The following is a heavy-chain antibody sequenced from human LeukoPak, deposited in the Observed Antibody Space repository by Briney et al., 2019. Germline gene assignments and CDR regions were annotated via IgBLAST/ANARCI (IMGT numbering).Heavy chain of an antibody. V-gene: IGHV3-53*01. D-gene: IGHD3-3*02. CDR2: IYSGGNT. CDR3: ASRAHFWSGPGG. Sequence: GGSLRLSCAASGFTVSSNYMSRVRQAPGKGLEWVSLIYSGGNTYYADSVKGRITISRDNAKNSLSLQMNSLRAEDTAVYYCASRAHFWSGPGGWGQGTLVTVSS. CDR1: GFTVSSNY. J-gene: IGHJ4*02.